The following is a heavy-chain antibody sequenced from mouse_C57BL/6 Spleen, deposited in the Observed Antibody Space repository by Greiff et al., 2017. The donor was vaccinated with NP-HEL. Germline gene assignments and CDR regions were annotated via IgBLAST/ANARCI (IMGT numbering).Heavy chain of an antibody. CDR3: ARAWVDY. Sequence: DVHLVESGGGLVKPGGSLKLSCAASGFTFSSYAMSWVRQTPEKRLEWVATISDGGSYTYYPDNVKGRFTISRDNAKNNLYLQMSHLKSEDTAMYYCARAWVDYWGQGTTLTVSS. J-gene: IGHJ2*01. V-gene: IGHV5-4*01. CDR1: GFTFSSYA. D-gene: IGHD4-1*01. CDR2: ISDGGSYT.